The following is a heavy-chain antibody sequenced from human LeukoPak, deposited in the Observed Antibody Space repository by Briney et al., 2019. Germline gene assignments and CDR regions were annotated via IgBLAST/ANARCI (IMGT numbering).Heavy chain of an antibody. Sequence: ASVKVFYKASGYTFTSYAMHWVRQAPGQRLEWMGWINAGNGNTKYSQKFQGRVTITRDTSASTAYMELSSLRSEDTAVYYCARGRYCSSTSCYNWFDPWGQGTLVTVSS. CDR1: GYTFTSYA. J-gene: IGHJ5*02. CDR2: INAGNGNT. D-gene: IGHD2-2*01. CDR3: ARGRYCSSTSCYNWFDP. V-gene: IGHV1-3*01.